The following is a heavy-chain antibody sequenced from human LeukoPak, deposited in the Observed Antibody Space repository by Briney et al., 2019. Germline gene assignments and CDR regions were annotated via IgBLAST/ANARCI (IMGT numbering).Heavy chain of an antibody. CDR1: GYTFTNYY. V-gene: IGHV1-46*01. CDR3: ARGYDDTSGYSLDF. D-gene: IGHD3-22*01. Sequence: ASVKVSCKASGYTFTNYYMYWVRQAPGQGLEWMGIINPSSGSTTYAQKFQGRVTMTSDTSTSTVYMELSSLGSEATAVYYCARGYDDTSGYSLDFWGQGTLVTVSS. CDR2: INPSSGST. J-gene: IGHJ4*02.